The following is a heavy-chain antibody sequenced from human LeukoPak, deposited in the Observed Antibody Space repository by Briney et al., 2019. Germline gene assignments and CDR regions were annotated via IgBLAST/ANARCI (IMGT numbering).Heavy chain of an antibody. Sequence: GGSLRLSCAASGFTFSSYAMSWVRQAPGKGLEWVSAISGSGGSTYYADSVKGRFTISRDNSKNTLYLQMNSLRAEDTAVYCCAKVCITIFGVVDPIDYWGQGTLVTVSS. D-gene: IGHD3-3*01. CDR3: AKVCITIFGVVDPIDY. CDR2: ISGSGGST. CDR1: GFTFSSYA. J-gene: IGHJ4*02. V-gene: IGHV3-23*01.